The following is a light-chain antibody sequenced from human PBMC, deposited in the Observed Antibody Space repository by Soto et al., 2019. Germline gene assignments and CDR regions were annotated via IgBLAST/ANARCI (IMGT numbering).Light chain of an antibody. CDR1: QSISRG. Sequence: DIQMTQSPASLSLSVGDRVTISCRASQSISRGWAWYQQKPGIIPNLLIYAAAALQAGVPARFGGSGAGTDFTLTISCLQPEEVATYYSQMDASAPRTFGEGTKVDI. J-gene: IGKJ4*02. CDR3: QMDASAPRT. V-gene: IGKV1-27*01. CDR2: AAA.